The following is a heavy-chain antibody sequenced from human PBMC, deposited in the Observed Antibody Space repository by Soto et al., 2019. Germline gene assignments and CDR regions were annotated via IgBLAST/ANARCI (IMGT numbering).Heavy chain of an antibody. D-gene: IGHD3-3*01. CDR2: IKSKTDGGTT. CDR3: THRQEPYYDFWSGYFSIDYYYYMDV. J-gene: IGHJ6*03. CDR1: GFTFSNAW. Sequence: GGSLRLSCAASGFTFSNAWMSWVRQAPGKGLEWVGRIKSKTDGGTTDYAAPVKGRFTISSEDSKNTLYLQMNSLKTEDTAVYYCTHRQEPYYDFWSGYFSIDYYYYMDVWGKGTTVTVSS. V-gene: IGHV3-15*01.